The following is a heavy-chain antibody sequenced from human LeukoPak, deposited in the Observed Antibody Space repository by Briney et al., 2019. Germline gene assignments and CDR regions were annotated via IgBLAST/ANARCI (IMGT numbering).Heavy chain of an antibody. CDR2: ISYDGSNK. D-gene: IGHD4-17*01. Sequence: PGGSLRLSCAASGFTFSSYAMHWVRQAPGKGLEWVAVISYDGSNKYYADSVKGRFTISRDNSKNTLYLQMNSLRAEDTAVYYCARDLDYGAFDVWGQGAMVTVSS. CDR1: GFTFSSYA. V-gene: IGHV3-30-3*01. CDR3: ARDLDYGAFDV. J-gene: IGHJ3*01.